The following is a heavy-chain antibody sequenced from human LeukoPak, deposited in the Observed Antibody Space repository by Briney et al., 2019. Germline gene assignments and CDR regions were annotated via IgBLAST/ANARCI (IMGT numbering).Heavy chain of an antibody. CDR2: IYYSGST. Sequence: SETLSLTCTVSGGSISSYYWSWIRPPPGKGLEWIGYIYYSGSTNYNPSLKSRVTISVDTSKNQFSLKLSSVTAADTAVYYCARDYYGSGSSKAFDIWGQGTMVTVSS. CDR1: GGSISSYY. J-gene: IGHJ3*02. CDR3: ARDYYGSGSSKAFDI. V-gene: IGHV4-59*01. D-gene: IGHD3-10*01.